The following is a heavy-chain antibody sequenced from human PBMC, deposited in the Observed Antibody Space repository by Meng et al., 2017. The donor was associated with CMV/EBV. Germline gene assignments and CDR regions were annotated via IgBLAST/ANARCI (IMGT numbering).Heavy chain of an antibody. Sequence: ASVKVSCKASGYTFTGYYMHWVRQAPGQGLEWMGWINPNSGGTNYAQKFQGRVTMTRDTSISTAYMELSRLRSDDTAVYYCAINGITGTTLTWYFDLWGRGTLVTVSS. V-gene: IGHV1-2*02. CDR2: INPNSGGT. D-gene: IGHD1-7*01. CDR1: GYTFTGYY. CDR3: AINGITGTTLTWYFDL. J-gene: IGHJ2*01.